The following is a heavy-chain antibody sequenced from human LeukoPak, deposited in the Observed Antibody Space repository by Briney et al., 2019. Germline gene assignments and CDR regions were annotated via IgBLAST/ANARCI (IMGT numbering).Heavy chain of an antibody. D-gene: IGHD3-22*01. CDR1: GGTFSSYA. J-gene: IGHJ4*02. V-gene: IGHV1-2*06. Sequence: ASVKVSCKASGGTFSSYAISWVRQAPGQGLEWMGRINPNSGGTNYAQKFQGRVTMTRDTSISTAYMELSRLRSDDTAVYYCARGDYDSSGLVSYFDYWGQGTLVTVSS. CDR2: INPNSGGT. CDR3: ARGDYDSSGLVSYFDY.